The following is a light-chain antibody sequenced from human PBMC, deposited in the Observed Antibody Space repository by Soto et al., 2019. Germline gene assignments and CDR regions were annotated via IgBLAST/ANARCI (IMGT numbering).Light chain of an antibody. CDR2: AAS. CDR3: QQGFNPPTT. V-gene: IGKV1-39*01. J-gene: IGKJ3*01. Sequence: DIQMTQSPSSLSASVGDRVTITCRASQSINNCLNWYQQKPGKAPKLLIYAASSLQSGVPSSFSGSGPGTQFTLNLSSLQPEDFSTYYSQQGFNPPTTFGPGTKVDIK. CDR1: QSINNC.